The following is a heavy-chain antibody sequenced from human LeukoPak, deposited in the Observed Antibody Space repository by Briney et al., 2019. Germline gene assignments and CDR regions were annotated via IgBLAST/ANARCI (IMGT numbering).Heavy chain of an antibody. Sequence: ASVTVSCTASGYTFTSYYMHWVRQAPGQGLEWMGIINPSGGSTSYAQKFQGRVTMTRDTSTSTVYMELSSLRSEDTAVYYCARVDYYDSSGYSSYYFDYWGQGTLVTVSS. V-gene: IGHV1-46*01. J-gene: IGHJ4*02. CDR3: ARVDYYDSSGYSSYYFDY. D-gene: IGHD3-22*01. CDR1: GYTFTSYY. CDR2: INPSGGST.